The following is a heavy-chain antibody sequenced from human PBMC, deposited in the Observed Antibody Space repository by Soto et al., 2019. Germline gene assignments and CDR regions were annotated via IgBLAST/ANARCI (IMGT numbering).Heavy chain of an antibody. Sequence: HPGGSLRLSCAASGFTFSSYGLHWVRQAPGKGLEWVAVISYDGSNKYYADSVKGRFTISRDNSKNTLYLQMNSLRAEDTAVYYCAKDWYSSRRYLSWGQGTLVTVPS. J-gene: IGHJ4*02. CDR1: GFTFSSYG. CDR2: ISYDGSNK. D-gene: IGHD6-13*01. V-gene: IGHV3-30*18. CDR3: AKDWYSSRRYLS.